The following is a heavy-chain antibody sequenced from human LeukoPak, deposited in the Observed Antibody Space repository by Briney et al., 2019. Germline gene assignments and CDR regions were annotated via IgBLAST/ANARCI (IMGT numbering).Heavy chain of an antibody. Sequence: SETLSLTCTVSGGSISSYYWSWIRQPPGKGLEWIGFIYYSGSANYNPSLRSRVTMSVDTSKNQFSLKLTSVTAADMAVYYCARTGVVATSYFFDYWGQGILVTVSS. CDR2: IYYSGSA. CDR3: ARTGVVATSYFFDY. CDR1: GGSISSYY. V-gene: IGHV4-59*01. J-gene: IGHJ4*02. D-gene: IGHD5-12*01.